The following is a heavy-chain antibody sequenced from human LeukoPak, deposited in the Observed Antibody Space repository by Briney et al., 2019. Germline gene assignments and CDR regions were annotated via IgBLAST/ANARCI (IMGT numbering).Heavy chain of an antibody. V-gene: IGHV1-8*01. CDR3: ARAGRVGAYFDY. Sequence: ASVKVSCKASGYTFTSYDINWVRQATGQGLEWMGWMNPNSGNTGYAQKFQGRVTMTRDTSTSTVYMELSSLRSEDTAVYYCARAGRVGAYFDYWGQGTLVTVSS. J-gene: IGHJ4*02. D-gene: IGHD1-26*01. CDR2: MNPNSGNT. CDR1: GYTFTSYD.